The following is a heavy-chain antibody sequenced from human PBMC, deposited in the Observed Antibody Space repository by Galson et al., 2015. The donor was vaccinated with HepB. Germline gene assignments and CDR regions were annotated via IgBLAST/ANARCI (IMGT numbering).Heavy chain of an antibody. Sequence: SCKASGGTFSSYAISWVRQAPGQGLEWMGGIIPIFGTANYAQKFQGRVTITADESTSTAYMELSSLRSEDTAVYYCASFSHIDYGDHPFDYWGQGTLVTVSS. D-gene: IGHD4-17*01. CDR3: ASFSHIDYGDHPFDY. CDR2: IIPIFGTA. CDR1: GGTFSSYA. V-gene: IGHV1-69*01. J-gene: IGHJ4*02.